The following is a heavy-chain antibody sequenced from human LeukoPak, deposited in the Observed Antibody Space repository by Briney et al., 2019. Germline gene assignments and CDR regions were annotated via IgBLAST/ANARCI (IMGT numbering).Heavy chain of an antibody. J-gene: IGHJ4*02. Sequence: GGSLRLSCAASGFTFSSYEMNWVRQAPGKGLEWVSYISDSGRTIKYADSVKGRFTISRDNSKNSLYLQMNSLRAEDTAVYYCARRAGAYSHPYDYWGQGTLVTVSS. CDR3: ARRAGAYSHPYDY. V-gene: IGHV3-48*03. CDR1: GFTFSSYE. CDR2: ISDSGRTI. D-gene: IGHD4/OR15-4a*01.